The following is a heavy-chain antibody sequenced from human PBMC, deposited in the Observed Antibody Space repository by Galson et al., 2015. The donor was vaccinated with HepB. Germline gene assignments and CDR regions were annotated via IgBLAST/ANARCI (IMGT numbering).Heavy chain of an antibody. CDR2: ISAYNGNT. Sequence: SVKVSCKASGYTFTSYGISWVRQAPGQGLEWMGWISAYNGNTNYAQKLQGRVTMTTDTSTSTAYMELRSLRSDDTAVYYCARRGAITMARGVGYGMDVWGQGTTVTVSS. CDR3: ARRGAITMARGVGYGMDV. V-gene: IGHV1-18*01. CDR1: GYTFTSYG. J-gene: IGHJ6*02. D-gene: IGHD3-10*01.